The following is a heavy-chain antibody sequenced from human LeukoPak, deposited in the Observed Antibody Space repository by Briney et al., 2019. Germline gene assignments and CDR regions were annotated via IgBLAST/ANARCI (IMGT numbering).Heavy chain of an antibody. CDR1: GFTFSSYS. V-gene: IGHV3-21*01. J-gene: IGHJ4*02. Sequence: GGSLRLSCAASGFTFSSYSMNWVRQAPGKGLEWVSSISSSSSYIYYADSVKGRFTISRDNAKNSLYLQMNSLRAEDTAVYYRARDRGLYCSSTSCYDGLDYWGQGTLVTVSS. CDR2: ISSSSSYI. CDR3: ARDRGLYCSSTSCYDGLDY. D-gene: IGHD2-2*01.